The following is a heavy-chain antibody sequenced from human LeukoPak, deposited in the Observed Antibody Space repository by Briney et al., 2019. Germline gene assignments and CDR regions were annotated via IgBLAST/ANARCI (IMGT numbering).Heavy chain of an antibody. CDR3: ASGRGIAAAGKVSGWFDP. Sequence: PSGTLSLTCAVYGGSFSGYYWSWIRQPPGKGLEWIGEINHSGSTNYNPSLKSRVTISVDTSKNQFSLKLSSVTAADTAVYYCASGRGIAAAGKVSGWFDPWGQGTLVTVSS. J-gene: IGHJ5*02. CDR2: INHSGST. CDR1: GGSFSGYY. D-gene: IGHD6-13*01. V-gene: IGHV4-34*01.